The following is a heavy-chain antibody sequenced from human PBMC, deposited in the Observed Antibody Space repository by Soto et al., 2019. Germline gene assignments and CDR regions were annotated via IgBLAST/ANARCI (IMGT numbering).Heavy chain of an antibody. CDR2: IYYSGNT. J-gene: IGHJ3*02. Sequence: LSLTCTVSGGSISSSNYYWDWIRQPPGKGLERIGSIYYSGNTYYSPSLKSRVTLSVDTSKNQFSLKLTSVTAADTAIYYCASFYYFDTSGYYYDTWGQGTMVT. CDR3: ASFYYFDTSGYYYDT. CDR1: GGSISSSNYY. V-gene: IGHV4-39*01. D-gene: IGHD3-22*01.